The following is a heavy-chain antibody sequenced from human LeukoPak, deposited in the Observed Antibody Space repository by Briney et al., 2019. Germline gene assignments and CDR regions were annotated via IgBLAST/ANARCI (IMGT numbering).Heavy chain of an antibody. V-gene: IGHV3-74*01. Sequence: PGGFLRLSCAASGYTSSSYWGHWVRQAPGKGLVWVSRINSDGSSINYADSVKGRFTISRDNAKNTLYLQMNSLRAEDAAVYYCARGRGPYGWFDPWGQGTLVTVSS. J-gene: IGHJ5*02. CDR3: ARGRGPYGWFDP. D-gene: IGHD3-10*01. CDR2: INSDGSSI. CDR1: GYTSSSYW.